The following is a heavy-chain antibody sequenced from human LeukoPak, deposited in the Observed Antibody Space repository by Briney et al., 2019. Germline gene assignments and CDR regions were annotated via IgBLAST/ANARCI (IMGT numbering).Heavy chain of an antibody. CDR2: IIPIFGTA. D-gene: IGHD3-3*01. CDR3: ARGSTIFGVVILYYYYGMDV. Sequence: ASVKVSCKASGGTFSSYAISWVRQAPGQGLEWMGGIIPIFGTANYAQKFQGRVTITADESTSTAYMELGSLRSEDTAVYYCARGSTIFGVVILYYYYGMDVWGQGTTVTVSS. J-gene: IGHJ6*02. CDR1: GGTFSSYA. V-gene: IGHV1-69*01.